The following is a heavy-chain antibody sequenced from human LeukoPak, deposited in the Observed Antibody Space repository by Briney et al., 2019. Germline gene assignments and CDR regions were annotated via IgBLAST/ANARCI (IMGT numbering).Heavy chain of an antibody. CDR2: IKSKTYGGTI. Sequence: GGSLRLSCGASGFTFSNSWMRCVRQAPGKGLEWVGRIKSKTYGGTIDYAAPVKGRFSISRDDSKNTLYLQMNSLKTEETDVYYCTTTPYYYDSSGYYHDYWGQGTLVTVSS. D-gene: IGHD3-22*01. CDR1: GFTFSNSW. V-gene: IGHV3-15*01. J-gene: IGHJ4*02. CDR3: TTTPYYYDSSGYYHDY.